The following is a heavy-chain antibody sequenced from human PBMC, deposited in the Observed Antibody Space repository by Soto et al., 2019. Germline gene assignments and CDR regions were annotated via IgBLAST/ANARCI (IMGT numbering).Heavy chain of an antibody. D-gene: IGHD3-22*01. V-gene: IGHV1-69*01. Sequence: QVQLVQSGAEVRKPGSSVKVSCKASGGTFSRHAISWVRQAPGQGLEWMGGIIPIFGTANHAQKFQGRVTIIADESTSTVYMELSSLRSEDTAMYYSARGWGYDSNDYYYAYLGQGTLVIVSS. CDR3: ARGWGYDSNDYYYAY. CDR1: GGTFSRHA. CDR2: IIPIFGTA. J-gene: IGHJ4*02.